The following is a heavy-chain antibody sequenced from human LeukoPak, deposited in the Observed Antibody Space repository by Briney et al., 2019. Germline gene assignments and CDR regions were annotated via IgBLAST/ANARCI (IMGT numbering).Heavy chain of an antibody. V-gene: IGHV4-59*01. CDR2: IFYSEST. CDR3: ARGGGNSWYYFDY. D-gene: IGHD6-13*01. J-gene: IGHJ4*02. Sequence: SETLSLTCTVSGGSISSYYWSWIRQPPGKGLEWIGYIFYSESTNYNPFLKSRVTISIDTSKNQFSLKLSSVTAADTAVYYCARGGGNSWYYFDYWGQGTLVTVSS. CDR1: GGSISSYY.